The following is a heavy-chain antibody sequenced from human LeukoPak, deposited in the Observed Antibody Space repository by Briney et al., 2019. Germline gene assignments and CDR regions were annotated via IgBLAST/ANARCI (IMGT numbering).Heavy chain of an antibody. J-gene: IGHJ3*02. CDR2: IYYSGST. CDR3: AREAHYYDILTGPRTDAFDI. V-gene: IGHV4-59*01. CDR1: GGSISSYY. Sequence: PSETLSLTYTVSGGSISSYYWSWIRQPPGKGLEWIGYIYYSGSTNYNPSLKSRVTISVDTSKNQFSLKLSSVTAADTAVYYCAREAHYYDILTGPRTDAFDIWGQGTMVTVSS. D-gene: IGHD3-9*01.